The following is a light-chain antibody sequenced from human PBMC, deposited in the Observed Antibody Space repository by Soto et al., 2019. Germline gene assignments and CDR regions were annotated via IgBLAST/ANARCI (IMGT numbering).Light chain of an antibody. CDR3: QQYNNRPLT. J-gene: IGKJ4*01. Sequence: EIVMTQSPATLSVSTGERATLSCRASQSVSSSLAWYQQKPGQAPRLLIYGASTRATGIPARFSGSGSGTEFTLIISSLQSEDFAGYYCQQYNNRPLTFGGGTKVDIK. CDR2: GAS. CDR1: QSVSSS. V-gene: IGKV3-15*01.